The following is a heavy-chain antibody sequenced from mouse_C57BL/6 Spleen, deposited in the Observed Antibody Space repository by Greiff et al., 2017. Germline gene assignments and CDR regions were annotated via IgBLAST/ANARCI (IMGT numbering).Heavy chain of an antibody. CDR2: INPSTGGT. Sequence: EVQLQQSGPELVKPGASVKISCKASGYSFTGYYMNWVKQSPEKSLEWIGEINPSTGGTTYNQKFKAKATLTVDKSSSTAYMQLKSLTSEDSAVYYCARWALAFGYWGQGTTLTASS. CDR1: GYSFTGYY. J-gene: IGHJ2*01. V-gene: IGHV1-42*01. CDR3: ARWALAFGY. D-gene: IGHD3-1*01.